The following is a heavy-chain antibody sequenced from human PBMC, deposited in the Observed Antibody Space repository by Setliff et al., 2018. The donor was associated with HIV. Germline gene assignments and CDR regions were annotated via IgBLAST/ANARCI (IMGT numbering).Heavy chain of an antibody. V-gene: IGHV4-39*01. CDR1: GVSVSRTAYY. CDR3: ARQQGDSRGFYPHFDY. D-gene: IGHD3-22*01. J-gene: IGHJ4*02. Sequence: SETLSLTCTVSGVSVSRTAYYWAWIRQPPGRGLEWIGNIYYTGNTNYNSSLKSRISMSMVASKKQIFLKLSTVSAADTAVYYCARQQGDSRGFYPHFDYWGQGRLVTVSS. CDR2: IYYTGNT.